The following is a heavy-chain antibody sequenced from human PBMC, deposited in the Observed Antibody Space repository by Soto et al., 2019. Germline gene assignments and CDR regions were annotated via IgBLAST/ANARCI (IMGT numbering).Heavy chain of an antibody. V-gene: IGHV1-18*01. D-gene: IGHD6-6*01. CDR3: ARKSRSSSWFDR. CDR1: GYTFSSYG. CDR2: ISTYNGNT. Sequence: ASVKVSCKASGYTFSSYGITWVRQAPGQGLEWMGWISTYNGNTNYAQKLQGRVTMTTDTSTTPAYMDLRSLRSDDTAVYYCARKSRSSSWFDRWGKGIRVTVSS. J-gene: IGHJ5*02.